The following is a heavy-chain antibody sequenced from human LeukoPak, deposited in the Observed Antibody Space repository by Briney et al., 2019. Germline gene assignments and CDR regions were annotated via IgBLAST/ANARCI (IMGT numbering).Heavy chain of an antibody. CDR3: ARDRDDSSGYYNY. V-gene: IGHV1-2*02. CDR1: GGTFSSYP. CDR2: INPNIGGT. D-gene: IGHD3-22*01. Sequence: GASVKVSCKASGGTFSSYPISWVRQAPGQGLEWMGWINPNIGGTNYAQKFQGRVTMTRDTSISTAYMDLSSLTSDDTTVYYCARDRDDSSGYYNYWGQANLVNVSS. J-gene: IGHJ4*02.